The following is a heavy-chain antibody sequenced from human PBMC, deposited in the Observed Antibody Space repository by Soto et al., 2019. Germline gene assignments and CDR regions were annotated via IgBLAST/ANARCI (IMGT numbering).Heavy chain of an antibody. CDR2: IYYSGST. CDR1: GGSISSYY. D-gene: IGHD4-17*01. Sequence: QVQLQESGPGLVKPSETLSLTCTVSGGSISSYYWSWIRQPPGKGLEWIGYIYYSGSTNYNPSLKSRVTILVDTSKNQCSLKLSSETAADTPVYYCARGSGPDDYGDSVLYYYDCYMDVGGEGTTVTVSS. CDR3: ARGSGPDDYGDSVLYYYDCYMDV. V-gene: IGHV4-59*01. J-gene: IGHJ6*03.